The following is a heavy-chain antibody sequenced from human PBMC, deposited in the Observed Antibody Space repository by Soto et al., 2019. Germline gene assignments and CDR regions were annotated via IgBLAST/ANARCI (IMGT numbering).Heavy chain of an antibody. V-gene: IGHV4-31*03. J-gene: IGHJ4*01. CDR3: ARLWNADYGVSGDY. CDR1: VDSINSGGYY. Sequence: TLSLTCTVSVDSINSGGYYWSWILQHPGKGLEWIGYIYYSGSTYYNPSLKSRVTISVDTSKIQFSLKLSSVTAADTAVYYCARLWNADYGVSGDYWGHGTLVTVSS. D-gene: IGHD4-17*01. CDR2: IYYSGST.